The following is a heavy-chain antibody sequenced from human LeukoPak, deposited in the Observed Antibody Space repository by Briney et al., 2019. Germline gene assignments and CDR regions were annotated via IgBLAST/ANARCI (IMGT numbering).Heavy chain of an antibody. Sequence: GGSLRLSCAASGFTFSSYAMHWVRQAPGKGLEYVSAISSNGGSTYYANSVKGRFTISRDNSKNTLYLQMGSLRAEDMAVYYCARGGGNSRLFYYYYYMDVWGKGTTVTVSS. V-gene: IGHV3-64*01. D-gene: IGHD4-23*01. CDR1: GFTFSSYA. CDR2: ISSNGGST. CDR3: ARGGGNSRLFYYYYYMDV. J-gene: IGHJ6*03.